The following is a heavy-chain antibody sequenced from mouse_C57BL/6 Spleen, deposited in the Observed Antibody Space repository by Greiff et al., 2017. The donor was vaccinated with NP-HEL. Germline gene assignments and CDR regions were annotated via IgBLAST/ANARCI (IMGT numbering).Heavy chain of an antibody. CDR3: ARERERYVTWYFDV. Sequence: QVQLQQPGAELVKPGASVKMSCKASGYTFTSYWITWVKQRPGQGLEWIGDIDPGSGSTNYNEKFTSKATLTVDTSSSTAYMQLSSLTSEDSAVYYWARERERYVTWYFDVWGTGTTVTVAS. J-gene: IGHJ1*03. CDR2: IDPGSGST. CDR1: GYTFTSYW. D-gene: IGHD2-12*01. V-gene: IGHV1-55*01.